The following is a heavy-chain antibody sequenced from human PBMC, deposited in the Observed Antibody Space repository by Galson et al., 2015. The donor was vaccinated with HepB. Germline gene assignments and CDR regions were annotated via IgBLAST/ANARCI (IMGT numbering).Heavy chain of an antibody. CDR2: ISYDGSNK. J-gene: IGHJ3*02. CDR3: ARGNHDAFDI. Sequence: SLRLSCAASGFTFSSYAMHWVRQAPGKGLEWEAVISYDGSNKYYADSVKGRFTISRDNSKNTLYLQMNSLRAEDTAVYYCARGNHDAFDIWGQGTMVTVSS. V-gene: IGHV3-30-3*01. CDR1: GFTFSSYA.